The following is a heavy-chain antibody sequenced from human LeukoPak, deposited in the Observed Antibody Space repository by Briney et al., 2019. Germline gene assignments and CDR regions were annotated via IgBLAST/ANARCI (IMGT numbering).Heavy chain of an antibody. V-gene: IGHV1-3*01. CDR1: GGTFSSYA. CDR3: ARISAYYDFWSGYTFDY. D-gene: IGHD3-3*01. Sequence: ASVKVSCKASGGTFSSYAISWVRQAPGQRLEWMGWINAGNGNTKYSQKFQGRVTITRDTSASTAYMELSSLRSEDTAVYYCARISAYYDFWSGYTFDYRGQGTLVTVSS. J-gene: IGHJ4*02. CDR2: INAGNGNT.